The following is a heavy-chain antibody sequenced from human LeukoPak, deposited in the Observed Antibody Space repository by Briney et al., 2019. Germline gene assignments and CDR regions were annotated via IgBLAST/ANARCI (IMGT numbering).Heavy chain of an antibody. CDR3: ARGRRSSGWTNYYYYMDV. J-gene: IGHJ6*03. D-gene: IGHD6-19*01. Sequence: PSETLSLTCTVSGGSISSSSYYWSWIRQPPGKGLEWIGYIYYSGSTNYNPSLKSRVTISVDTSKNQFSLKLSSVTAADTAVYYCARGRRSSGWTNYYYYMDVWGKGTTVTISS. CDR2: IYYSGST. CDR1: GGSISSSSYY. V-gene: IGHV4-61*01.